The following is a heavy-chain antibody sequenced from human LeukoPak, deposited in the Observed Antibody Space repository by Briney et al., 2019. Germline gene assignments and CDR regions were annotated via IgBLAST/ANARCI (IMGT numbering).Heavy chain of an antibody. Sequence: SVTVSCKASGGTFSRHAISWVRQAPGQGLEWMGGIIPLFGTSNYAQKFQGRVTITTDESTSTGYMELSSLRSEDTAVYYCATPYYDSSGYHALDYWGQGTLVTVSS. CDR3: ATPYYDSSGYHALDY. D-gene: IGHD3-22*01. CDR2: IIPLFGTS. V-gene: IGHV1-69*05. CDR1: GGTFSRHA. J-gene: IGHJ4*02.